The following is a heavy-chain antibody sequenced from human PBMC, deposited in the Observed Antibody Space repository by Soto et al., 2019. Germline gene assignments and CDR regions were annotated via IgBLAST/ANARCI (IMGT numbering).Heavy chain of an antibody. J-gene: IGHJ4*02. CDR2: ISADASGT. CDR1: GFTFRSYE. CDR3: VRDLHEPLPADVLRVTR. Sequence: EVQLVESGGGLVQPGGSLTLSCAASGFTFRSYEMHWVRQPPGKGLQWISYISADASGTHYTDSVRGRFTISRDNARNSLSLQMNSLRVDDTAIYYCVRDLHEPLPADVLRVTRWGQGTQVTVSS. D-gene: IGHD3-3*01. V-gene: IGHV3-48*03.